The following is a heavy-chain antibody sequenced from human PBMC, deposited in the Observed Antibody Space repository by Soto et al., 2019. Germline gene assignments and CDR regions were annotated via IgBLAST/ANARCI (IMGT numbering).Heavy chain of an antibody. J-gene: IGHJ4*02. Sequence: ASVKVSCKVSGYTFTTYDINWVRQATGQGLEWMGWMNPTSGATDYALKFQGRVTMTRDTSINTAYMELSSLTSEDTAVYYCARGEWELSYWGQGTPVTVSS. CDR2: MNPTSGAT. CDR1: GYTFTTYD. V-gene: IGHV1-8*01. CDR3: ARGEWELSY. D-gene: IGHD1-26*01.